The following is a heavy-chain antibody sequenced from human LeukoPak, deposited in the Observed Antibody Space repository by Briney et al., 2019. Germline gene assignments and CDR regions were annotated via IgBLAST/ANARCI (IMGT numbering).Heavy chain of an antibody. D-gene: IGHD6-19*01. Sequence: SVKVSCKASGGTFSSYTISWVRQAPGQGLEWMGRIIPILGIANYAQKFQGRVTITADKSTSTVYMELSSLRSEDTAVYYCASGWYSSGWYRGYNWFDPWGQGTLVTVSS. J-gene: IGHJ5*02. CDR3: ASGWYSSGWYRGYNWFDP. CDR1: GGTFSSYT. CDR2: IIPILGIA. V-gene: IGHV1-69*02.